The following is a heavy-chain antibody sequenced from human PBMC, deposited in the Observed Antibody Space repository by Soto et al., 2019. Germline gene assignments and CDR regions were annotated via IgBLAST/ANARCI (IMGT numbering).Heavy chain of an antibody. Sequence: PSETLSLTCAVSGGSISSGGYSWSWIRQPPGKGLEWIGYIYHSGSTYYNPSLKSRVTISVDTSKNQFSLKLSSVTAADTAVYYCAKIESRFYYDSSGYYPFDYWGQGTLVTV. V-gene: IGHV4-30-2*01. CDR3: AKIESRFYYDSSGYYPFDY. D-gene: IGHD3-22*01. CDR2: IYHSGST. CDR1: GGSISSGGYS. J-gene: IGHJ4*02.